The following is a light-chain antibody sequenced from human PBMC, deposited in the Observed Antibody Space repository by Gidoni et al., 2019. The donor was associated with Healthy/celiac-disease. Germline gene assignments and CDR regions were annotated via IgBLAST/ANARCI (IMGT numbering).Light chain of an antibody. CDR2: ASS. Sequence: DIQMTQSPSSLSACVGNRVTITCRASQSISNYLNWYQQKPGKAPKLLIYASSSLQSGVPSRFSGSGSGTDFTLTISSLQPEDFATYYCQQSYSTLTFGGGTKVEIK. J-gene: IGKJ4*01. CDR1: QSISNY. V-gene: IGKV1-39*01. CDR3: QQSYSTLT.